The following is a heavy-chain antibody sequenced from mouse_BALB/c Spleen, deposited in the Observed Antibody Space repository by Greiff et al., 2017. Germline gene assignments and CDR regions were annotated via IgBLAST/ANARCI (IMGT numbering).Heavy chain of an antibody. CDR2: ISRGSSTI. Sequence: EVMLVESGGGLVQPGGSGKLSCAASGYTFSSFGMHWVRQAPEKGLEWVAYISRGSSTIYYADKVKGRFTITRDNPKNTLFLQLTSLRSEDTAVYYCARLDDDYAMDYWGQGTLVTVSA. J-gene: IGHJ4*01. CDR3: ARLDDDYAMDY. V-gene: IGHV5-17*02. CDR1: GYTFSSFG. D-gene: IGHD2-3*01.